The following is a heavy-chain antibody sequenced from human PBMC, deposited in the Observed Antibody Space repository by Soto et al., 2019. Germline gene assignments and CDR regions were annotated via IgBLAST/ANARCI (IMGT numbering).Heavy chain of an antibody. CDR1: GFTFSTYT. CDR3: AKDEGSTSQYYYYYYGMDV. CDR2: ILYTGGRR. J-gene: IGHJ6*02. D-gene: IGHD2-2*01. Sequence: GGSLRLSCAASGFTFSTYTMSWVRRAPGKGLEWVSILYTGGRRYYAESVRGRFTISRDNSKNTLYLQMNSLRAEDTAVYYCAKDEGSTSQYYYYYYGMDVWGQGTTVTVSS. V-gene: IGHV3-23*01.